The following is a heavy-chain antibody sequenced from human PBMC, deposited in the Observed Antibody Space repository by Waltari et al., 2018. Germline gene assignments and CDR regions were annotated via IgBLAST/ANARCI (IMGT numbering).Heavy chain of an antibody. V-gene: IGHV4-34*01. D-gene: IGHD1-26*01. J-gene: IGHJ4*02. CDR3: ARGRRRGRDLDY. Sequence: VQLVESGGGLVKPGGSLRLSCAASGFTFSSYSMNWVRQAPGKGLEWIGEINHSGSTNYNPSLKSRVTISVDTSKNQFSLKLSSVTAADTAVYYCARGRRRGRDLDYWGQGTLVTVSS. CDR1: GFTFSSYS. CDR2: INHSGST.